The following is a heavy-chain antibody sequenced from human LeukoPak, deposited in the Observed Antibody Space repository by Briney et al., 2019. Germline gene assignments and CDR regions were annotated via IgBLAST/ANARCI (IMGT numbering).Heavy chain of an antibody. D-gene: IGHD3-22*01. CDR1: GFTFSSYA. V-gene: IGHV3-30*04. Sequence: PGRSLRLSCAASGFTFSSYAMHWVRQAPGKGLEWVAVISYDGSNKYYADSVKGRFTISRDNSKNTLYLQMNSLRAEDTAVYYCARVTYDSSGYYIMGDYYYYYMDVWGKGTTVTISS. CDR2: ISYDGSNK. CDR3: ARVTYDSSGYYIMGDYYYYYMDV. J-gene: IGHJ6*03.